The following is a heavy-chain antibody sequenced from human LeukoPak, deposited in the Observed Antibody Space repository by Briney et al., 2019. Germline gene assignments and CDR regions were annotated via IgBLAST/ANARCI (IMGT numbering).Heavy chain of an antibody. CDR2: ISSSSSTM. V-gene: IGHV3-48*01. CDR3: ARGGAARPDY. J-gene: IGHJ4*02. CDR1: GFTFSSYG. Sequence: GGSPRLSCAASGFTFSSYGMNWVRQAPGKGLEWVSYISSSSSTMSYADSVKGRFTISRDNAKNSLYLQMNSLRAEDTAVYYCARGGAARPDYWGQGTLVTVSS. D-gene: IGHD6-6*01.